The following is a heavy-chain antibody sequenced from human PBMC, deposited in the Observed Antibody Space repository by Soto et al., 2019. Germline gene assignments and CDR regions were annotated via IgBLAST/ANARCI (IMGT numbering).Heavy chain of an antibody. V-gene: IGHV3-15*07. J-gene: IGHJ4*02. CDR3: TTEGGYSGSNWGLSY. CDR1: GFSLSDAW. D-gene: IGHD1-26*01. Sequence: GGSLRLSCEVSGFSLSDAWMNWVRQAPGKGLEWVGRIKIKRDGGTAEYAAPMKGRFTISRDDSKNTLYLEMNSLKIEDTAVYYCTTEGGYSGSNWGLSYCGQGTLVTVSS. CDR2: IKIKRDGGTA.